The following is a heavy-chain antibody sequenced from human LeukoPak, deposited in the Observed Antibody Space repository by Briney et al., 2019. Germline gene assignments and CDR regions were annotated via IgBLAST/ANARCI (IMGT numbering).Heavy chain of an antibody. CDR3: AKDSVLRFLEWSTYNWFDP. D-gene: IGHD3-3*01. J-gene: IGHJ5*02. CDR1: GFTFSSYA. CDR2: ISGSGGST. Sequence: GGSLRLPCAASGFTFSSYAMSWVRQAPGKGLEWVSAISGSGGSTYYADSVKGRFTISRDNSKNTLYLQMNSLRAEDTAVYYCAKDSVLRFLEWSTYNWFDPWGQGTLVTVSS. V-gene: IGHV3-23*01.